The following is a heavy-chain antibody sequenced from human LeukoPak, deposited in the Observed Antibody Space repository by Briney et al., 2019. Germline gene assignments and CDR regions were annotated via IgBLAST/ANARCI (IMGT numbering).Heavy chain of an antibody. Sequence: GGSLRLSCAASGFDVSANYMSWVRQAPGSALEWVSTIYTGGSTYYADSVKGRFTISRDKSKKTLILQMNNLRGDDTAKYYCARLGFSSHSYWFASWGQGTLVAVSS. CDR1: GFDVSANY. V-gene: IGHV3-66*04. D-gene: IGHD6-13*01. CDR3: ARLGFSSHSYWFAS. J-gene: IGHJ5*01. CDR2: IYTGGST.